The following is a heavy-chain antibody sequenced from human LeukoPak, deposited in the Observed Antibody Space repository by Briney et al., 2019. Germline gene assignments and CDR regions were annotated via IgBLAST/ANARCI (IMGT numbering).Heavy chain of an antibody. CDR2: VSYHGIDK. J-gene: IGHJ4*02. D-gene: IGHD2-21*02. CDR3: AKILAYCGGDCYPTPPL. CDR1: GFSFSTYG. V-gene: IGHV3-30*18. Sequence: PGRSLRLSCAASGFSFSTYGMHWVRQAPGRGLEWVAIVSYHGIDKYYADSVKGRFTISRDNSKNTLYLQMNSLRAEDTAVYYCAKILAYCGGDCYPTPPLWGQGTLVTVSS.